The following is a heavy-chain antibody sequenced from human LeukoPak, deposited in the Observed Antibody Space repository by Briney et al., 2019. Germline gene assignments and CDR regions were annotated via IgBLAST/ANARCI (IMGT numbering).Heavy chain of an antibody. CDR1: GFTLSSYA. Sequence: GGSLRLSCAASGFTLSSYAMSWVRQAPGKGLEWVASISASGGGTYYADSVKGRFTISRDTSKNTLYLQMNSLRAEDTAVYYCAPLAATTDYWGQGTLVTVSS. D-gene: IGHD5-12*01. V-gene: IGHV3-23*01. CDR3: APLAATTDY. CDR2: ISASGGGT. J-gene: IGHJ4*02.